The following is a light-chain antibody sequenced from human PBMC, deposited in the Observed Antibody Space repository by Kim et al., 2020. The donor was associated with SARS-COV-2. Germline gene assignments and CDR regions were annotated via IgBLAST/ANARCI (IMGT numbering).Light chain of an antibody. CDR2: DTS. Sequence: LSPGETATPSCRASHSVSSFLAWYQQTPGQAPSLLIYDTSTRAPGIPARFSGSVSGTDFTLTISSLEPEDFAVYYCQQRSNWPLTFGGGTKVDIK. V-gene: IGKV3-11*01. CDR3: QQRSNWPLT. J-gene: IGKJ4*01. CDR1: HSVSSF.